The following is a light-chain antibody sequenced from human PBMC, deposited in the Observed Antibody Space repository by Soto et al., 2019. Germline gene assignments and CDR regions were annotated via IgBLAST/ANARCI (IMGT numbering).Light chain of an antibody. CDR1: SSDVGAYNY. V-gene: IGLV2-11*01. J-gene: IGLJ7*01. CDR3: CSYAGSYTVV. Sequence: QSALTQPRSVSGSPGQSVTISCTGTSSDVGAYNYVSWYQQHPGKVPKLMIYDVSRRPSGVPDRFSGSKSGNTPSLTISGLQADDEDDYYCCSYAGSYTVVFGGGTQLTVL. CDR2: DVS.